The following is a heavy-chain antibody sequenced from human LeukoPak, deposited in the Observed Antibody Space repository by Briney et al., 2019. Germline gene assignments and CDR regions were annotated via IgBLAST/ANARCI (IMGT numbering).Heavy chain of an antibody. CDR3: ARVKGSSWVFFDY. J-gene: IGHJ4*02. D-gene: IGHD6-13*01. CDR1: GFTFSSYW. Sequence: GGSLRLSCAASGFTFSSYWMSWVRQAPEKGLEWVANIKQDGSEKYYVDSVKGRFTISRDNAKNSLYLQMNSLRAEDTAVYYCARVKGSSWVFFDYWGQGTLVTVSS. CDR2: IKQDGSEK. V-gene: IGHV3-7*03.